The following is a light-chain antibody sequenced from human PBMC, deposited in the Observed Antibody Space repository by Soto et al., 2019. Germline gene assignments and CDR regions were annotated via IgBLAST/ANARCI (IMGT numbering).Light chain of an antibody. CDR1: QSISTL. CDR3: QQYSRYPWT. J-gene: IGKJ1*01. CDR2: KTS. V-gene: IGKV1-5*03. Sequence: DIQMTQSPSTLSGSVGDRVAITCRASQSISTLLAWYQQKPGKAPNLLIYKTSVLESGVPSRFSGSGAGTEFTLTISSLQPDYFATNYCQQYSRYPWTFGQGTKVEIK.